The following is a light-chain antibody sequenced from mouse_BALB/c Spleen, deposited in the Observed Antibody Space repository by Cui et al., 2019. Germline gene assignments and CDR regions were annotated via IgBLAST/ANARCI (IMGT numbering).Light chain of an antibody. Sequence: QIVPTQSPAIMSASPGEKVTMTCRASSSISYMHWYQQKPGTSPKRLIYDTSKLASGVPARFSGSGSGTSYSLTISSMEAEDAATYYCHQRSSYPLTFGAGTKLELK. CDR3: HQRSSYPLT. V-gene: IGKV4-70*01. CDR1: SSISY. CDR2: DTS. J-gene: IGKJ5*01.